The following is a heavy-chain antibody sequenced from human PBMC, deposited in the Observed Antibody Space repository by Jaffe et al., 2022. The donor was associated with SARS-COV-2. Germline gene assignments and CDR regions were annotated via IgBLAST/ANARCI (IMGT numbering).Heavy chain of an antibody. J-gene: IGHJ6*02. CDR2: IKSKTDGGTT. CDR1: GFTFSNAW. Sequence: EVQLVESGGGLVKPGGSLRLSCAASGFTFSNAWMSWVRQAPGKGLEWVGRIKSKTDGGTTDYAAPVKGRFTISRDDSKNTLYLQMNSLKTEDTAVYYCTTGAAAGPYYGMDVWGQGTTVTVSS. CDR3: TTGAAAGPYYGMDV. D-gene: IGHD6-13*01. V-gene: IGHV3-15*01.